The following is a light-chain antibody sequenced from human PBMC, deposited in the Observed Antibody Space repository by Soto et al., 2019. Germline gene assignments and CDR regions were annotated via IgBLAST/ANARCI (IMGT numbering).Light chain of an antibody. CDR2: GAS. J-gene: IGKJ4*01. Sequence: IVVTQSPGTLSFSPCEGATLSCRASQSVSSNYLAWYQQKPGQAPRLLIYGASNRATGIPDRFSGSGSGTEFTLTISRLEPEDFAVYYCQQYSSSPLTFGGGTKVDIK. V-gene: IGKV3-20*01. CDR3: QQYSSSPLT. CDR1: QSVSSNY.